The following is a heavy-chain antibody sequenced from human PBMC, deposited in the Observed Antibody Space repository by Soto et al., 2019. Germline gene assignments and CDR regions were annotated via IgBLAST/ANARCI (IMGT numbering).Heavy chain of an antibody. CDR2: IIPIFGTA. J-gene: IGHJ4*02. Sequence: QVQLVQSGAEVKKPGSSVKVSCKASGGTFSSYAISWVRQAPGQGLEWMGGIIPIFGTANYAQKFQGRVTITADESTSRAYMELSSLRSEDTAVYYCARDRGAAAGKPRYYYFDYWGQGTLVTVSS. CDR3: ARDRGAAAGKPRYYYFDY. D-gene: IGHD6-13*01. V-gene: IGHV1-69*01. CDR1: GGTFSSYA.